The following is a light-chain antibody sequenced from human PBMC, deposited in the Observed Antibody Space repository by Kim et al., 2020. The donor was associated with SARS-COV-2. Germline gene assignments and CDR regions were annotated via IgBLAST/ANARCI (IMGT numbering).Light chain of an antibody. CDR2: AAS. CDR3: QQCKGAPWT. V-gene: IGKV1-27*01. Sequence: DIQITQSPSSLSASVGDRVTITCRASQGISNYLAWYQQKPGKVPKLLIYAASALRSGVPSRFSGSGSGTDFTLTITSLQPEDVAVYYCQQCKGAPWTFGHGTKVEIK. J-gene: IGKJ1*01. CDR1: QGISNY.